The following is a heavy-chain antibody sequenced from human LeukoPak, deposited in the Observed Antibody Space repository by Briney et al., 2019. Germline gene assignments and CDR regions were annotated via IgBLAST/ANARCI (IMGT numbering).Heavy chain of an antibody. D-gene: IGHD3-9*01. J-gene: IGHJ4*02. Sequence: SQTLSLTCTVSGGSISSGDYYWSWIRQPPGKGLEWIGYIYYSGSTYYNPSLKSRVTISVDTSKNQFSLKLSSVTAADTAVYYCASYRSDILAYFDYWGQGTLVTVSS. CDR2: IYYSGST. CDR3: ASYRSDILAYFDY. V-gene: IGHV4-30-4*01. CDR1: GGSISSGDYY.